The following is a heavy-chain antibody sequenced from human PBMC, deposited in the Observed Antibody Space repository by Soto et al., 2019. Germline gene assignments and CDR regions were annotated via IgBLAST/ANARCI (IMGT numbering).Heavy chain of an antibody. D-gene: IGHD5-12*01. CDR1: GFTFSSYW. CDR3: ASDGDEMATIG. J-gene: IGHJ4*02. V-gene: IGHV3-7*03. Sequence: EVQLVESGGGLVQPGGSLRLSCAASGFTFSSYWMSWVRQAPGKGLEWVANIKQDGSEKYYVDSVKGRFTISRDNAKNSLYLQMNSLRAEDTAVYYCASDGDEMATIGWGQGTLVTVSS. CDR2: IKQDGSEK.